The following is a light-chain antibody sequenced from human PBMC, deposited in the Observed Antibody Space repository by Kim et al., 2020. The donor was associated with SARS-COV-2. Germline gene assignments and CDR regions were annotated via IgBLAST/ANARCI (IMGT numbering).Light chain of an antibody. CDR1: QSVSIY. J-gene: IGKJ5*01. CDR2: DAS. Sequence: SPGERATLSCRASQSVSIYLAWYQQKPGQAPRLLIYDASNRATGIPVRFSGSGSGTDFTLTISSLEPEDFAIYYCQQRSNWPLVTFGQGTRLEIK. CDR3: QQRSNWPLVT. V-gene: IGKV3-11*01.